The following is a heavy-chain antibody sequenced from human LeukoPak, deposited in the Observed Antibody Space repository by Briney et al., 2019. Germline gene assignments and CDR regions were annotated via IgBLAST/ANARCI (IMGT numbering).Heavy chain of an antibody. Sequence: GGSLRLSCAASGFTFSSYGMHWVRQAPGKGLEWVAVISYDGSNKYYADSVKGRFTISRDNSKNTLYLQMDSLRAEDTAVYYCAKEGSFDYWGQGTLVTVSS. CDR2: ISYDGSNK. CDR1: GFTFSSYG. V-gene: IGHV3-30*18. CDR3: AKEGSFDY. D-gene: IGHD2-15*01. J-gene: IGHJ4*02.